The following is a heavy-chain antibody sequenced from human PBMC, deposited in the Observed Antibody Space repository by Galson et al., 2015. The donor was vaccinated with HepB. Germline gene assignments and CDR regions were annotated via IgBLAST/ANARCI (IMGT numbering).Heavy chain of an antibody. V-gene: IGHV1-46*01. Sequence: SVKVSCKASGYTFTNYHFHWVRQAPGQGPEWMGKIIAGGDTTRYAQKFQGRVTLSMDSSRSTMYMEVSSLRSDDTAVYYCARETRDTYYFDNWGQGTLVTVSS. CDR1: GYTFTNYH. CDR2: IIAGGDTT. J-gene: IGHJ4*02. CDR3: ARETRDTYYFDN. D-gene: IGHD2/OR15-2a*01.